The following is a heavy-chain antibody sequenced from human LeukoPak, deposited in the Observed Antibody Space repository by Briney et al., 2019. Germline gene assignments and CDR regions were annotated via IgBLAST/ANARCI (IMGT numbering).Heavy chain of an antibody. D-gene: IGHD1-26*01. J-gene: IGHJ5*02. Sequence: SETLSLTCAVYGGSFSGYYWSWIRQPPGKGLEWIGYIYYSGSTNYNPSLKSRVTISVDTSKNQFSLKLSSVTAADTAVYHCASTRSDWFDPWGQGTLVTVSS. V-gene: IGHV4-59*01. CDR1: GGSFSGYY. CDR2: IYYSGST. CDR3: ASTRSDWFDP.